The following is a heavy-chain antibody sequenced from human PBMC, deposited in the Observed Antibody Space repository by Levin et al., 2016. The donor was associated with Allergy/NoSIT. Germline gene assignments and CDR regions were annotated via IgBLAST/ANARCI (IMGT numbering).Heavy chain of an antibody. V-gene: IGHV4-31*03. CDR3: ASYDYVWGSQQGGWFDP. CDR2: IYYSGST. Sequence: SETLSLTCTVSGGSISSGGYYWSWIRQHPGKGLEWIGYIYYSGSTYYNPSLKSRVTISVDTSKNQFSLKLSSVTAADTAVYYCASYDYVWGSQQGGWFDPWGQGTLVTVSS. CDR1: GGSISSGGYY. D-gene: IGHD3-16*01. J-gene: IGHJ5*02.